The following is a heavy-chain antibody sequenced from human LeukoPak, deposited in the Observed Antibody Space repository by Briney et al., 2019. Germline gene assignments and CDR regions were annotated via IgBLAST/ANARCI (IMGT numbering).Heavy chain of an antibody. CDR3: ARDRSSGWYVYDY. D-gene: IGHD6-19*01. J-gene: IGHJ4*02. CDR1: GLTVSSNY. CDR2: IYSGGST. Sequence: GGSLRPSCAASGLTVSSNYMSWVRQAPGKGLEWVSVIYSGGSTYYADSVKGRFTISRDNSKNTLYLQMNSLRAEDTAVYYCARDRSSGWYVYDYWGQGTLVTVSS. V-gene: IGHV3-66*01.